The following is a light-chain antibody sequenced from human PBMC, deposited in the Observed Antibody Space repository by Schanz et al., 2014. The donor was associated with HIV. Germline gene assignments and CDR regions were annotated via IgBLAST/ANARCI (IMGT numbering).Light chain of an antibody. Sequence: EIVLTQSPGTLSLAPGERATLSCRASQNVVSGYLAWYQQKPGQAPRLLIYGTSSRAIGIPDRFSGSGSRSHFTLTISRLEPEDCAVYYCQQYGSSRITFGQGTRVEIK. CDR2: GTS. CDR1: QNVVSGY. J-gene: IGKJ5*01. CDR3: QQYGSSRIT. V-gene: IGKV3-20*01.